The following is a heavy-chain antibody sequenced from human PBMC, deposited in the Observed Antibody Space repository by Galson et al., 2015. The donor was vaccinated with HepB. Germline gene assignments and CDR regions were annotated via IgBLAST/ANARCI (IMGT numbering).Heavy chain of an antibody. J-gene: IGHJ5*02. CDR3: ARSDIYGDYSSLAFVWFDP. CDR2: IIPIFGTA. V-gene: IGHV1-69*13. CDR1: GGTFSSYA. D-gene: IGHD4-17*01. Sequence: SVKVSCKASGGTFSSYAISWVRQAPGQGLEWMGGIIPIFGTANYAQKFQGRVTITADESTSTAYMELSSLRSEDTAVYYCARSDIYGDYSSLAFVWFDPWGQGTLVTVSS.